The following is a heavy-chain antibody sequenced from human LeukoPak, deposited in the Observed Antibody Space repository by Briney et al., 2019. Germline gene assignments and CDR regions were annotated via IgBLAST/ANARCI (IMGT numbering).Heavy chain of an antibody. J-gene: IGHJ3*02. CDR1: GGNFSSYA. Sequence: ASVKVSCKASGGNFSSYAISWVRQAPGQGLEWMGWISAYNGNTNYAQKLQGRVTMTTDTSTSTAYMELRSLRSDDTAVYYCARVGGIVGAPGAFDIWGQGTMVTVSS. CDR2: ISAYNGNT. V-gene: IGHV1-18*01. CDR3: ARVGGIVGAPGAFDI. D-gene: IGHD1-26*01.